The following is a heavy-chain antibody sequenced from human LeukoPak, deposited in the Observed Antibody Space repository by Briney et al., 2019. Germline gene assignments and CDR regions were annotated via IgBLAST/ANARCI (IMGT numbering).Heavy chain of an antibody. CDR2: ISVYNGNT. V-gene: IGHV1-18*01. CDR3: ARGPIGYSSSWRYFDY. D-gene: IGHD6-13*01. Sequence: ASVKVSCKASGYTFASYGIGWVRQAPGQGLEWMGWISVYNGNTNSAQKLQGRVTMTTDTSTSTAYMELRSLRSDDTAVYYCARGPIGYSSSWRYFDYWGQGTLVTVSS. J-gene: IGHJ4*02. CDR1: GYTFASYG.